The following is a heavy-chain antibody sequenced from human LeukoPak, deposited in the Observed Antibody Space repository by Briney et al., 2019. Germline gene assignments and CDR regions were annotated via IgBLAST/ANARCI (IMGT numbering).Heavy chain of an antibody. Sequence: GGSLRLPCAASGFTFSSYSMNWVRQAPGKGLEWVSYISSSSSTIYYADSVKGRFTISRDNAKNSLYLQMNSLRAEDTAVYYCARLGGGGAFDIWGQGTMVTVSS. V-gene: IGHV3-48*01. CDR2: ISSSSSTI. J-gene: IGHJ3*02. CDR3: ARLGGGGAFDI. CDR1: GFTFSSYS. D-gene: IGHD3-16*01.